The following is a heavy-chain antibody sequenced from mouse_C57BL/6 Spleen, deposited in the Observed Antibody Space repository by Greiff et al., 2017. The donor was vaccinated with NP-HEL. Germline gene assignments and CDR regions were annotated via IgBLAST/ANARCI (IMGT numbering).Heavy chain of an antibody. V-gene: IGHV5-9-1*02. CDR1: GFTFSSYA. CDR2: ISSGGDYI. Sequence: VQLKESEEGLVKPGGSLKLSCAASGFTFSSYAMSWVRQTPEKRLEWVAYISSGGDYIYYADTVKGRFTISRDNARNTLYLQMSSLKSEDTAMYYCTRDGYYEGWFAYWGQGTLVTVSA. D-gene: IGHD2-3*01. CDR3: TRDGYYEGWFAY. J-gene: IGHJ3*01.